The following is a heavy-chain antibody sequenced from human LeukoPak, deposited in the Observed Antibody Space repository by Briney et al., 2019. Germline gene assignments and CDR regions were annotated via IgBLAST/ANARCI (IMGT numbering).Heavy chain of an antibody. V-gene: IGHV3-11*04. J-gene: IGHJ4*02. CDR2: ISSSGSTI. D-gene: IGHD2-21*02. CDR1: GFTFSDYY. CDR3: ARLWALVTTIYFDY. Sequence: PGGSLRLSCAASGFTFSDYYMSWIRQAPGKGLEWVSYISSSGSTIYYADSVKGRFTISRDNAKNSLYLQMNSLRAEDTAVYYCARLWALVTTIYFDYWGQGTLVTVSS.